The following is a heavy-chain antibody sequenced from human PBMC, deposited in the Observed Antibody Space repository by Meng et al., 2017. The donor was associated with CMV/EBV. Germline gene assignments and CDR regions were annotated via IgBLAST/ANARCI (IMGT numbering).Heavy chain of an antibody. CDR1: GYTFTSYG. Sequence: ASVKVSCKASGYTFTSYGISWVRQATGQGLEWMGWISAYNGNTNYAQKLQGRVTMTTDTSTSTAYMELRSLRSDDTAVYYCARDLCSSTSCYPPYYYYGMDVWGQGTTVTVSS. J-gene: IGHJ6*02. D-gene: IGHD2-2*01. CDR3: ARDLCSSTSCYPPYYYYGMDV. CDR2: ISAYNGNT. V-gene: IGHV1-18*01.